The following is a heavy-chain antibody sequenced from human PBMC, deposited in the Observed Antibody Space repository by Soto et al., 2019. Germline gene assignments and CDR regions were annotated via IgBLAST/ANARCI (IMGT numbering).Heavy chain of an antibody. CDR2: INADNGNT. J-gene: IGHJ6*03. CDR1: GYTFTSYA. V-gene: IGHV1-3*01. CDR3: AKADSNYAGRFSYYYMDV. Sequence: ASVKVSCKASGYTFTSYAMHWVRQAPGQRLEWMGWINADNGNTKYSQKFQGRVTMTTDTSTSTAYMELSNLRSDDTAVYYCAKADSNYAGRFSYYYMDVWGTGTMVTVSS. D-gene: IGHD4-4*01.